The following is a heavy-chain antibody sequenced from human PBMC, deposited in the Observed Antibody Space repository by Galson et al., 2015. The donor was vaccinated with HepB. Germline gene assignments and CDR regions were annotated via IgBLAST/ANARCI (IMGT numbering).Heavy chain of an antibody. CDR1: GFTLSSYG. Sequence: SLRLSCAASGFTLSSYGVHWVRQAPGKGPEWVGVISHDGSESFYADSVRGRLIISRGNTVYLQMNSLTPEDTAVYYCVKDLGGGTRPGMTTVFEGSGPDYWGQGTLVAVSS. CDR3: VKDLGGGTRPGMTTVFEGSGPDY. CDR2: ISHDGSES. D-gene: IGHD4-11*01. J-gene: IGHJ4*02. V-gene: IGHV3-30*18.